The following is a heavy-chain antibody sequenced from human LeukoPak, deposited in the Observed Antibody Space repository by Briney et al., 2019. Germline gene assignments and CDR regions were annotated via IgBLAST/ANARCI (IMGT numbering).Heavy chain of an antibody. CDR3: ARYDSSGYYGDYYYYMDV. J-gene: IGHJ6*03. D-gene: IGHD3-22*01. Sequence: GASVKVSCKASGGTFSSYAISRVRQAPGQGLEWMGGIIPIFGTANYAQKLQGRVTITADKSTSTAYMELSSLRSDDTAVYYCARYDSSGYYGDYYYYMDVWGKGTTVTVSS. CDR1: GGTFSSYA. V-gene: IGHV1-69*06. CDR2: IIPIFGTA.